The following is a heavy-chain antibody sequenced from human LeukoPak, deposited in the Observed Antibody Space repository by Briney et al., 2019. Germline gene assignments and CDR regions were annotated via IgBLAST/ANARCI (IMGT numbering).Heavy chain of an antibody. J-gene: IGHJ6*03. CDR1: GYTFTSYG. D-gene: IGHD5-12*01. Sequence: GASVKVSCKASGYTFTSYGISWVRQAPGQGLEWMGWISAYNGNTNYAQKLQGRVTMTTDTSTSTAYMELRSLRSDDTAVYYCARGAYSGYDFIGAFYYYYYMDVWGKGTTVTISS. V-gene: IGHV1-18*01. CDR2: ISAYNGNT. CDR3: ARGAYSGYDFIGAFYYYYYMDV.